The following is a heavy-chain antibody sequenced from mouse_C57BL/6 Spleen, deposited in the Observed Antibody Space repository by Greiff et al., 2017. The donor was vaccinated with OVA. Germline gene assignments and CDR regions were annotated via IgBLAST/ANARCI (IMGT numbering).Heavy chain of an antibody. CDR3: ARGGYYGFSFDY. Sequence: EVKLMESEGGLVQPGSSMKLSCTASGFTFSDYYMAWVRQVPEKGLEWVANINYDGSSTYYLDSLKSRFIISRDNAKNILYLQMSSLKSEDTATYYCARGGYYGFSFDYWGQGTTLTVSS. J-gene: IGHJ2*01. D-gene: IGHD1-1*01. V-gene: IGHV5-16*01. CDR2: INYDGSST. CDR1: GFTFSDYY.